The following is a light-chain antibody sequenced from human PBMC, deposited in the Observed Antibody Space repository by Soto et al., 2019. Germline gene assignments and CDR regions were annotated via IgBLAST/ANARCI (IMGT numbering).Light chain of an antibody. CDR1: ESLSSF. J-gene: IGKJ2*01. CDR3: QQSYDTLYT. CDR2: GAS. V-gene: IGKV1-39*01. Sequence: DIPMTQSPSSLSASVGDRVTITCRASESLSSFLNWYQQKPGKAPNLLIYGASTLQSGVPSRFSGSGSGTDFTLTISNLQPEDFATYFCQQSYDTLYTFGQGTKLEIK.